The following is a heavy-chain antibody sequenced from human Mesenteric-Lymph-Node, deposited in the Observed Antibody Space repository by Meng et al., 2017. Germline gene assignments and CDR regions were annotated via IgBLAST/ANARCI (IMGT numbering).Heavy chain of an antibody. CDR3: TTYLNIVGAPDY. V-gene: IGHV3-15*01. Sequence: GESLKISCAASGFTFSNAWMYWVRQAPGKGLEWIGRIKSKVAGGTTDYAAPVKGRFTISRDDSKNTLYLQMNSLKTEDTAVYYCTTYLNIVGAPDYWGQGTLVTVSS. CDR2: IKSKVAGGTT. CDR1: GFTFSNAW. J-gene: IGHJ4*02. D-gene: IGHD1-26*01.